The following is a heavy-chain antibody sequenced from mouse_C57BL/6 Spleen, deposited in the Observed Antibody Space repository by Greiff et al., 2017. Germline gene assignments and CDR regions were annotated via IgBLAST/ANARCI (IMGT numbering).Heavy chain of an antibody. Sequence: QVQLQQPGTELVKPGASVKLSCKASGYTFTSYWMHWVKQRPGQGLEWIGNINPSNGGTNYNEKFKSKATLTVDKSSSTAYMQLSSLTSEDSAVYYCARSGFDYYGRGDYFDYWGQGTTLTVSS. D-gene: IGHD1-1*01. CDR3: ARSGFDYYGRGDYFDY. CDR2: INPSNGGT. CDR1: GYTFTSYW. J-gene: IGHJ2*01. V-gene: IGHV1-53*01.